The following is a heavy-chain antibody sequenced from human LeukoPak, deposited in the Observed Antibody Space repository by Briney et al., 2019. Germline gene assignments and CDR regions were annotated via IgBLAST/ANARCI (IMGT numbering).Heavy chain of an antibody. D-gene: IGHD6-6*01. V-gene: IGHV4-39*07. J-gene: IGHJ4*02. Sequence: SETLSLTCTVSGGSISSSSYYWGWIRHPPGKGLEWIGSIYYSGSTYYNPSLKSRVTISVDTSKNQFSLKLSSVTAADTAVYYCARSESIAARHYYFDYWGQGTLVTVSS. CDR3: ARSESIAARHYYFDY. CDR1: GGSISSSSYY. CDR2: IYYSGST.